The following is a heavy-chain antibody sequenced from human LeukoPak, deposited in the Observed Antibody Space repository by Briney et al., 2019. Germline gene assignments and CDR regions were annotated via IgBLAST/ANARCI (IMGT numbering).Heavy chain of an antibody. CDR3: AKEGSGWWYFDY. V-gene: IGHV3-30*02. CDR1: GFRFSLYD. J-gene: IGHJ4*02. Sequence: GGSLRLSCAASGFRFSLYDIHWVRQAPGKGLEYVALVRSDGSNKYYADSVKGRFTISRDNSQNTVYLQMSSLRVKDTAVYYCAKEGSGWWYFDYWGQGTPVTVSS. D-gene: IGHD6-19*01. CDR2: VRSDGSNK.